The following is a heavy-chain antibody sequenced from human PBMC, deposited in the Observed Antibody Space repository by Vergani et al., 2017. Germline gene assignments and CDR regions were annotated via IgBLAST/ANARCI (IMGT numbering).Heavy chain of an antibody. CDR3: ARGPLYSTTWPFLLLDMDV. CDR1: GGSISSGSYY. CDR2: FYTGGGT. D-gene: IGHD6-13*01. V-gene: IGHV4-61*02. Sequence: QVQLQESGPGLVRPSQTLSLTCTVSGGSISSGSYYWSWLRQPAGKGLEWIGRFYTGGGTSYNPSLKSRVTISVDTSKNQFSLQLSSVTAADTAVYYCARGPLYSTTWPFLLLDMDVWGQGTTVTVSS. J-gene: IGHJ6*02.